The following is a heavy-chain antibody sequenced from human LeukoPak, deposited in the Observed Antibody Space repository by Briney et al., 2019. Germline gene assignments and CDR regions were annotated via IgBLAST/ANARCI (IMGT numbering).Heavy chain of an antibody. Sequence: PSETLSLTCTVSGGCISSSSYYWGWIRQPPGKGLEWIGSIYYSGSTYYNPSLKSRVTISVDTSKNQFSLKLSSVTAADTAVYYCARVAVAYSPFDPWGQGTLVTVSS. V-gene: IGHV4-39*07. J-gene: IGHJ5*02. CDR1: GGCISSSSYY. CDR2: IYYSGST. D-gene: IGHD6-19*01. CDR3: ARVAVAYSPFDP.